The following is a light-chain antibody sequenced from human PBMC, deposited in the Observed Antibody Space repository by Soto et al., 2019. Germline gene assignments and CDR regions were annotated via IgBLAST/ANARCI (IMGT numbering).Light chain of an antibody. CDR1: SSDVGGYND. Sequence: QSALTQPRSVSGSPGQSVTISCTGTSSDVGGYNDVSWYQQYPGKAPKLIIYDVSKRPSGVPDRFSGSKSGNTASLTISGLQAEDEADYYCCSYAGSYTLWVFGGGTQLTVL. CDR2: DVS. J-gene: IGLJ3*02. V-gene: IGLV2-11*01. CDR3: CSYAGSYTLWV.